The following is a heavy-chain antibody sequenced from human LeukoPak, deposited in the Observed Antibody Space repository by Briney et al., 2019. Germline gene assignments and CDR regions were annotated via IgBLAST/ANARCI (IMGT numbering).Heavy chain of an antibody. J-gene: IGHJ4*02. D-gene: IGHD3-10*01. CDR3: ARGDYYGSGSYFSPLGY. CDR1: GFTFSSYW. V-gene: IGHV3-20*04. Sequence: GGSLRLSCAASGFTFSSYWMHWVRQAPGKGLEWVSGINWNGGSTGYADSVKGRFTISRDNAKNSLYLQMNSLRAEDTALYYCARGDYYGSGSYFSPLGYWGQGTLVTVSS. CDR2: INWNGGST.